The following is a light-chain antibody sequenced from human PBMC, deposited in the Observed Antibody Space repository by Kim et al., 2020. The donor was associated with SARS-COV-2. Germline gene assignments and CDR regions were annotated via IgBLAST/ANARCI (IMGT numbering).Light chain of an antibody. CDR3: CSYAGRNIGV. V-gene: IGLV2-8*01. Sequence: QSVTTSATETSRDSGGYAFFSWYQQHPGKAPKLMIYEVTKRPSGVPDRFSGSKSGNTASLTVSGLQTEDEADYYCCSYAGRNIGVFGGGTQLTVL. CDR2: EVT. CDR1: SRDSGGYAF. J-gene: IGLJ3*02.